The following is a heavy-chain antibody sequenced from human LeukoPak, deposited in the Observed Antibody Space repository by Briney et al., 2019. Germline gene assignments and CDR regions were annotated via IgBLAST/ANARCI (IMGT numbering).Heavy chain of an antibody. D-gene: IGHD3-3*01. V-gene: IGHV1-2*02. Sequence: ASVKVSCKASVYTFTDYLINWVRQAPGQGLEWMGWLNPNSGGTNYAQKFQGRVTMTRDTSISTAYMELSRLRSDDTAVYYCARAFFRVFGVVIIDLFDYWGQGTLVTVSS. CDR1: VYTFTDYL. CDR2: LNPNSGGT. CDR3: ARAFFRVFGVVIIDLFDY. J-gene: IGHJ4*02.